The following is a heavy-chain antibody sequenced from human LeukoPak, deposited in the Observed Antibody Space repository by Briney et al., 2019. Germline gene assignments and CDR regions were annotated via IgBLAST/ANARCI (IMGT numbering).Heavy chain of an antibody. Sequence: GGSLRLSCAASGFTFSIYSMNCVRQAPGKGLEWVSYISSSSSTIYYADSVKGRFTISRDIAKNSLYLQMNSLRAEDTAVYYCARGQPPREVYWYFDLWGRGTLVTVSS. CDR3: ARGQPPREVYWYFDL. CDR1: GFTFSIYS. D-gene: IGHD6-13*01. J-gene: IGHJ2*01. CDR2: ISSSSSTI. V-gene: IGHV3-48*04.